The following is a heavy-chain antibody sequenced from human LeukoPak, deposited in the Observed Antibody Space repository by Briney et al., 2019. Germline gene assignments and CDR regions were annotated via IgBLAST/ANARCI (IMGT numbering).Heavy chain of an antibody. Sequence: RASETLSLTCTVSGASINSSYCTWVRQPAGEGLEWIGRISSGGSTTYNPSFKSRVTMSLDTSKKQFSLNLTSVTAADTAVYYCARHEGRYNWFDPWGQGTLVTVSS. CDR3: ARHEGRYNWFDP. CDR2: ISSGGST. J-gene: IGHJ5*02. V-gene: IGHV4-4*07. D-gene: IGHD4-17*01. CDR1: GASINSSY.